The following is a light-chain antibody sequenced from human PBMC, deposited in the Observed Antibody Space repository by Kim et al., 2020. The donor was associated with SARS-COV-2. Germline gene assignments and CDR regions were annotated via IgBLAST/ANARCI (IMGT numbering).Light chain of an antibody. CDR3: CSYAGSYTYV. CDR2: DVS. CDR1: SSDVGGYNY. V-gene: IGLV2-11*01. Sequence: GQSVTISCTGTSSDVGGYNYVSCYQQHPGKAPKLMIYDVSKRPSGVPDRFSGSKSGNTASLTISGLQAEDEADYYCCSYAGSYTYVFGTGTKGTVL. J-gene: IGLJ1*01.